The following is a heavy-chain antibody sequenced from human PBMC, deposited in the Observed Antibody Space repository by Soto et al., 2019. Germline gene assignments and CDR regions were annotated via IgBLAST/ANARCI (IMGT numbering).Heavy chain of an antibody. V-gene: IGHV3-30*18. CDR3: AKSPNFYCSSYHCYKYYFDY. CDR1: GFTFNTFG. CDR2: ISYDGSDK. Sequence: LRLSCAASGFTFNTFGMHWVRQAPGKGLEWVAVISYDGSDKYYSDSVRGRFTISRDNSMNTLYLQMNSLRTEDTAVYYCAKSPNFYCSSYHCYKYYFDYWGQGTLVTVSS. J-gene: IGHJ4*02. D-gene: IGHD2-2*01.